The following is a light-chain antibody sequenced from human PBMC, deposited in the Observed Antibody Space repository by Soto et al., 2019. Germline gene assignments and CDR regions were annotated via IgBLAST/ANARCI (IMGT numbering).Light chain of an antibody. J-gene: IGKJ2*01. Sequence: EIVLTQSTVTLSLSPGDRATLSCRPSQSVSSFLAWYQQKPGQPPRLLIYDVSNRAEGIPARFSGSVSGTDFTITISSLEPEDFAVYYCQQRTDWPPVYTFGQGTKLEIK. V-gene: IGKV3-11*01. CDR1: QSVSSF. CDR3: QQRTDWPPVYT. CDR2: DVS.